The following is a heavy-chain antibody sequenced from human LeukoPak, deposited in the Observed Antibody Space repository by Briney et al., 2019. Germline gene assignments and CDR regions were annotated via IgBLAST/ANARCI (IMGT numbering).Heavy chain of an antibody. V-gene: IGHV3-23*01. CDR2: ICANDGNT. CDR3: AKGSGSSCYSPCDY. D-gene: IGHD2-15*01. Sequence: GGSLRLSCAASGLTFRNYAMSWVRQAQGKGLEWVSVICANDGNTYYADAVKGRFTISRDNSKDTLYLQMDSLRAEDTAVYYCAKGSGSSCYSPCDYWGQGILVTVSS. J-gene: IGHJ4*02. CDR1: GLTFRNYA.